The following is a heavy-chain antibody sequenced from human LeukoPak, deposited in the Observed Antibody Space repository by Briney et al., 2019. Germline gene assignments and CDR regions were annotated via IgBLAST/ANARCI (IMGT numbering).Heavy chain of an antibody. Sequence: GGSVKVSCKASGYTFTGYYMHWVRQAPGQGLEWMGWINPNSGGTNYAQKFQGRVTMTRDTSISTAYMELSRLRSDDTAVYYCARASGWEHLDYFDYWGQGTLVTVSS. V-gene: IGHV1-2*02. J-gene: IGHJ4*02. CDR3: ARASGWEHLDYFDY. CDR2: INPNSGGT. D-gene: IGHD1-26*01. CDR1: GYTFTGYY.